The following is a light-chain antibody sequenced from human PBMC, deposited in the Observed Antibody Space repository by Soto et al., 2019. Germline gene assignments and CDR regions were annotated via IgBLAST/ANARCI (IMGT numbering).Light chain of an antibody. CDR2: GAS. Sequence: EVVMAQSPVTLSVSPGGGAALSCRASQSVGNNLAWYQQKPGQAPRLLVYGASTRATGVPARFSGSGSGTEFTLTISSLGSEDFAVYYCQQYNKWPLTFGQGTKVDIK. CDR3: QQYNKWPLT. V-gene: IGKV3-15*01. J-gene: IGKJ1*01. CDR1: QSVGNN.